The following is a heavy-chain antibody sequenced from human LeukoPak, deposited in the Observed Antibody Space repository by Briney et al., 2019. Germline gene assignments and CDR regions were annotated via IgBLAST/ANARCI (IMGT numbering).Heavy chain of an antibody. CDR2: THSSGST. Sequence: SETLSLTCTVSGGSISNYYWTWIRQPPGKGLEWIGYTHSSGSTSYNPSLRSRVTTSLDTSKNQFSLHLNSVTAADTAVYYCARVSSIVAVDYWGQGTLVTVSS. V-gene: IGHV4-59*01. CDR3: ARVSSIVAVDY. D-gene: IGHD6-25*01. CDR1: GGSISNYY. J-gene: IGHJ4*02.